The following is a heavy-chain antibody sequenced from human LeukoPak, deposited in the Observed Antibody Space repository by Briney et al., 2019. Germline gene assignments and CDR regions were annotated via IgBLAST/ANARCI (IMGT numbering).Heavy chain of an antibody. CDR2: IYHSGST. D-gene: IGHD3-10*01. CDR3: AANYYGSGSYSYGFDY. CDR1: GGSISSSNW. V-gene: IGHV4-4*02. Sequence: PSETLSLTCAVSGGSISSSNWWWWVRQPPGKGLEWIGEIYHSGSTNYNPSLKSRVTISVDKSKNQFSLKLSSVTAADTAVYYCAANYYGSGSYSYGFDYWGQGTLVTVSS. J-gene: IGHJ4*02.